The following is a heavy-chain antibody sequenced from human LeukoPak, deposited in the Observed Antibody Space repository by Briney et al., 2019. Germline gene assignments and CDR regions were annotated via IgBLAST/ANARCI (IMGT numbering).Heavy chain of an antibody. CDR1: GGSISSSSYY. CDR3: ARGRANSGWYGTRYESLDY. CDR2: IYYSCST. D-gene: IGHD6-19*01. V-gene: IGHV4-39*07. J-gene: IGHJ4*02. Sequence: SETLSLTCTVSGGSISSSSYYWGWIRHPPWKGLEWIGSIYYSCSTYYNPSLKKLVTISIDTSKNQFSLKMRFVTDADTDVYYCARGRANSGWYGTRYESLDYWGQGTLVTVSS.